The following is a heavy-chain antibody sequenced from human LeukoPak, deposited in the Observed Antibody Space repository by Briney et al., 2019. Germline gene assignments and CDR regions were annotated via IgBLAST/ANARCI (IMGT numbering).Heavy chain of an antibody. CDR1: GFTFDDCD. V-gene: IGHV3-9*01. J-gene: IGHJ4*02. D-gene: IGHD3-22*01. CDR3: ASVPYYYDSSGYWLDY. CDR2: ISWNSSNI. Sequence: PGGSLRLSCAASGFTFDDCDMHWVRQAPGKGLEWVSGISWNSSNIAYADSVKGRFTISRNNAKNSLYLQMNSLRAEDTAVYYCASVPYYYDSSGYWLDYWGQGTLVTVSS.